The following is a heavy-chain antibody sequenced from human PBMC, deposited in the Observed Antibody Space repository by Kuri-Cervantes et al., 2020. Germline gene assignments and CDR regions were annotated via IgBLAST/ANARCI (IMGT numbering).Heavy chain of an antibody. D-gene: IGHD6-13*01. CDR1: GFTFSSYA. V-gene: IGHV3-21*04. CDR2: ISSSSSYI. CDR3: ALSSSSWGLNYYYYMDV. J-gene: IGHJ6*03. Sequence: GESLKISCAASGFTFSSYAMSWVRQAPGKGLEWVSSISSSSSYIYYADSVKGRFTISRDNAKNSLYLQMNSLRAEDTAVYYCALSSSSWGLNYYYYMDVWGKGTTVTVSS.